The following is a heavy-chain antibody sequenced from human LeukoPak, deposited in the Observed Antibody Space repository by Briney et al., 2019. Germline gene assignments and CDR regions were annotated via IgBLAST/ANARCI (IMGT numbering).Heavy chain of an antibody. V-gene: IGHV3-48*04. D-gene: IGHD2-21*01. CDR1: GFLLRDYG. J-gene: IGHJ6*03. CDR3: AVPYHFYYYYMDV. Sequence: PGGSLRLSCAASGFLLRDYGMQCVRQAPGKGLEWVSYISSSGSTIYYADSVKGRFTISRDNAKNSLYLQMNSLRAEDTAVYYSAVPYHFYYYYMDVWGKGTTVTVSS. CDR2: ISSSGSTI.